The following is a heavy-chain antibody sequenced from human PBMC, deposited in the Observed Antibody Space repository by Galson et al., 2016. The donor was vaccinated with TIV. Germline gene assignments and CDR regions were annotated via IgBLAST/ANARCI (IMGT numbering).Heavy chain of an antibody. Sequence: SLRLSCADSGFTFDFYAMSWVRQAPGQGLEWVSGISGSGRITYFADSVKGRFTISKDNSRNTLFLQMHSLRVEDTAVYYCSKRKNYGGDAFEDWGQGTLVTVSS. J-gene: IGHJ3*01. CDR2: ISGSGRIT. D-gene: IGHD2-21*01. CDR1: GFTFDFYA. V-gene: IGHV3-23*01. CDR3: SKRKNYGGDAFED.